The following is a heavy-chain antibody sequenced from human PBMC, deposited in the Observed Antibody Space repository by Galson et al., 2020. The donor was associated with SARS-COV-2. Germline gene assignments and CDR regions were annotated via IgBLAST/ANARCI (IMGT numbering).Heavy chain of an antibody. CDR3: ARSNWGWMFDY. CDR1: GFNFNSYE. D-gene: IGHD3-16*01. CDR2: ISGNDNTI. V-gene: IGHV3-48*03. J-gene: IGHJ4*02. Sequence: GESLKIPCAASGFNFNSYEMNWVPQAPGKGLEWIAYISGNDNTIYYADSVKGRITIARDNANNLLFLPMTSLRAEDTAVYFCARSNWGWMFDYWGQGTLVTVSS.